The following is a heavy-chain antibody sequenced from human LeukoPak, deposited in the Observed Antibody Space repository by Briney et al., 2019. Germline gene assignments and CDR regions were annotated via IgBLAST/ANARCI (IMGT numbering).Heavy chain of an antibody. J-gene: IGHJ4*02. D-gene: IGHD3-22*01. CDR1: GFTFSNYA. Sequence: PGGSLRLSCAASGFTFSNYAMSWVRQAPGKGLEWVSAISGSGGSTYYPDSVKGRFTISRDNSKNTLYLQMNSLRAEDTAVYYCAKETYYDSSGAHLFDYWGQGTLVTVSS. V-gene: IGHV3-23*01. CDR3: AKETYYDSSGAHLFDY. CDR2: ISGSGGST.